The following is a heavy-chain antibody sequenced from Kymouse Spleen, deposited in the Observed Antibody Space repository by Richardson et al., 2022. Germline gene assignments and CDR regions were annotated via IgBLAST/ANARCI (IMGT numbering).Heavy chain of an antibody. CDR3: ARDEVEPPTNYYGMDV. CDR2: IWYDGSNK. CDR1: GFTFSSYG. D-gene: IGHD1-1*01,IGHD1-14*01,IGHD1-20*01. Sequence: QVQLVESGGGVVQPGRSLRLSCAASGFTFSSYGMHWVRQAPGKGLEWVAVIWYDGSNKYYADSVKGRFTISRDNSKNTLYLQMNSLRAEDTAVYYCARDEVEPPTNYYGMDVWGQGTTVTVSS. V-gene: IGHV3-33*01. J-gene: IGHJ6*02.